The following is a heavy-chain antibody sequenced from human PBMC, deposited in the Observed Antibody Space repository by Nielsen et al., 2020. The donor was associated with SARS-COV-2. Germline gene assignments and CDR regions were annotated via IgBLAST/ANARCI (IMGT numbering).Heavy chain of an antibody. Sequence: GGSLRLSCVASGYTFSGSAIHWVRQASGKGLEWVGHISNKANGYATAYVASVKGRFIISRDDSKNTAYLQMNSLKTEDTAVYYCTSGEYISSHYWGQGTLVTVSS. CDR3: TSGEYISSHY. CDR1: GYTFSGSA. J-gene: IGHJ4*02. D-gene: IGHD2/OR15-2a*01. V-gene: IGHV3-73*01. CDR2: ISNKANGYAT.